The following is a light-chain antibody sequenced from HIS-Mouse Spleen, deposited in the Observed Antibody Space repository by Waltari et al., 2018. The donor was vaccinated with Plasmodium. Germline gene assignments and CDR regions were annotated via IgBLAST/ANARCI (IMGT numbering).Light chain of an antibody. CDR2: EGS. CDR1: SSDVGSDNL. V-gene: IGLV2-23*01. CDR3: CSYAGSSTYVV. Sequence: QSALTQPASVSGSPGQSLTISCTGTSSDVGSDNLVSWYQQPPGKAPKLMFYEGSKRPSGVSNRFSGSKSGNTASLTISGLQAEDEADYYCCSYAGSSTYVVFGGGTKLTVL. J-gene: IGLJ2*01.